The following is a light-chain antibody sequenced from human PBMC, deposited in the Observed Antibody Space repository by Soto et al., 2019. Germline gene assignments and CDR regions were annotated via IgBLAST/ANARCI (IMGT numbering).Light chain of an antibody. CDR2: EVT. V-gene: IGLV2-8*01. CDR1: TSDIGAYNY. J-gene: IGLJ1*01. Sequence: QSALTQPPSASGSPGQSVTISCTGTTSDIGAYNYVSWYQQRPGKAPKLIIYEVTRRPSGVPDLIFGSKSYTTDSLTVSGLQAEDEADYYCSSFAGTNSFVFGTGTKLTVL. CDR3: SSFAGTNSFV.